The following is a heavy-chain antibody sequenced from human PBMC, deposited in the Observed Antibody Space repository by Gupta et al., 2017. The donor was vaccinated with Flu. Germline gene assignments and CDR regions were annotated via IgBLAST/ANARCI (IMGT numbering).Heavy chain of an antibody. CDR2: ISHDGSNY. CDR1: GFSCSNYG. V-gene: IGHV3-30*18. CDR3: AKDWRWDNNNYGVNV. Sequence: QERVVESGGGVVQPGRSLRLSCAASGFSCSNYGMHWVRQAPGKGLEWVAVISHDGSNYYHTDSVKGRFTISRDNSKNTLYLQMNSLRTEDTAVYYCAKDWRWDNNNYGVNVWGQGTTVTVSS. J-gene: IGHJ6*02. D-gene: IGHD5-24*01.